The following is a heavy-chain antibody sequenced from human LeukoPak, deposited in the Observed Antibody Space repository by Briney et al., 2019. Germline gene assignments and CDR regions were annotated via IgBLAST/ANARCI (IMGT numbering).Heavy chain of an antibody. D-gene: IGHD5-24*01. J-gene: IGHJ4*02. CDR3: ATRTSSRDGYNYYFDY. CDR1: GGSFSGYY. Sequence: SETLSLTCAVYGGSFSGYYWSWTRQPPGKGPEWIGEINHSGSTNYNPSLKSRVTISVDTSKNQFSLKLSSVTAADTAVYYCATRTSSRDGYNYYFDYWGQGTLVTVSS. CDR2: INHSGST. V-gene: IGHV4-34*01.